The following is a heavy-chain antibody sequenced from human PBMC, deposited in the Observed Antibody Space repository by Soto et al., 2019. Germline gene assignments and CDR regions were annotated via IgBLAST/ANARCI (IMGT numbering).Heavy chain of an antibody. CDR1: GGSIRSGGYY. D-gene: IGHD1-26*01. Sequence: PSETLSLTCTVSGGSIRSGGYYWSWIRQHPGKGLEWIGFIYYSGSTYYNPSLKSRVTISVDTSKNQFSLKLSSVTAADTAVYYCARAITAWEAFDIWGQGTMVTVSS. J-gene: IGHJ3*02. CDR3: ARAITAWEAFDI. CDR2: IYYSGST. V-gene: IGHV4-31*03.